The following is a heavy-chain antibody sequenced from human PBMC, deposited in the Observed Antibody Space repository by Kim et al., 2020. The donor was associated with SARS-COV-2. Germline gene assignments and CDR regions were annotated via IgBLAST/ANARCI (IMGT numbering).Heavy chain of an antibody. D-gene: IGHD6-13*01. J-gene: IGHJ5*02. CDR2: GGTT. Sequence: GGTTDYAAPVKGRFTISRDDSKNTLYLQMNSLKTEDTAVYYCPGGQHPDPWGQGTLVTVSS. V-gene: IGHV3-15*01. CDR3: PGGQHPDP.